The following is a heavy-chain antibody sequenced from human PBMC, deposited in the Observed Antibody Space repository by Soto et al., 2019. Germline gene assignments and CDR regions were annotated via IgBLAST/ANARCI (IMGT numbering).Heavy chain of an antibody. D-gene: IGHD6-6*01. CDR3: ARGGAARYFYFDY. Sequence: SVKVSCKASGGTFSSYTISWVRQAPGQGLEWMGRIIPILGIANYAQKFQGRVTITADKSTSTAYMELSSLRSEDTAVYYCARGGAARYFYFDYWGQGTLVTVSS. CDR2: IIPILGIA. V-gene: IGHV1-69*02. J-gene: IGHJ4*02. CDR1: GGTFSSYT.